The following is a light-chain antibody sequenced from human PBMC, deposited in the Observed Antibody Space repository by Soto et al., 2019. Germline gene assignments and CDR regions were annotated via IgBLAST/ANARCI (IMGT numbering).Light chain of an antibody. CDR1: QTISSW. CDR3: QHYNSSSEA. Sequence: DIQMTQSPSTLSGSVGDRVTITCRVSQTISSWLAWYPQTPGKAPKLLIYKASTLTSGVPSRFSGSGAGTECTRTISSLQPDDVATDYCQHYNSSSEAFGQGTKVDIK. V-gene: IGKV1-5*03. CDR2: KAS. J-gene: IGKJ1*01.